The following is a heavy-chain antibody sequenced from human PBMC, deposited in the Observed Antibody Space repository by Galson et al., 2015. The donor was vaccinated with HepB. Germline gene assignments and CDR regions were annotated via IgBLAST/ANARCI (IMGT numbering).Heavy chain of an antibody. J-gene: IGHJ4*02. D-gene: IGHD3-3*01. CDR1: GFTFSSYG. V-gene: IGHV3-30*18. CDR3: AKGEFYDFWSGYDY. CDR2: ISYDGTSK. Sequence: SLRLSCAASGFTFSSYGMHWVRQAPGKGLEWVAVISYDGTSKYYADSMKGRFSISRDNSKNTLYLQVNSLTAEDTAVYYCAKGEFYDFWSGYDYWGRGTLVTVPS.